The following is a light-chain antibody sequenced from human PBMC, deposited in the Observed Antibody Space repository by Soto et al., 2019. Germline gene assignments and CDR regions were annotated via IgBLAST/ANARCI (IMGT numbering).Light chain of an antibody. V-gene: IGKV1-39*01. CDR3: QQSSEATWT. CDR2: AAS. J-gene: IGKJ1*01. Sequence: DIQMTHSPSSLSASVGDRFTITCRASQSISSYLNWYQQKPGKAPKLLIYAASSLQSGVPSRFSGSGSGTDFTLTISSLQPEDFATYYCQQSSEATWTFGQGTRWIS. CDR1: QSISSY.